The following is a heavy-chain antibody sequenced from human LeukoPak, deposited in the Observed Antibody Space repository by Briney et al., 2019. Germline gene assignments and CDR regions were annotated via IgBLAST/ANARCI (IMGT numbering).Heavy chain of an antibody. Sequence: PGGSLRLSCSASGFTFSSYALHWVRQAPGKGLEYVSTISSNGGSTYYADSVKGRFTISRDTSKNTLYLQMSSLRPEDTAVYYCVRHNYYATSGPPSLWGQGTLVTVSS. CDR3: VRHNYYATSGPPSL. CDR2: ISSNGGST. CDR1: GFTFSSYA. V-gene: IGHV3-64D*09. D-gene: IGHD3-22*01. J-gene: IGHJ4*02.